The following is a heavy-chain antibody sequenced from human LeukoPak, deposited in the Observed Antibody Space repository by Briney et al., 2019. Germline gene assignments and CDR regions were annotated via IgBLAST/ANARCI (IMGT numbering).Heavy chain of an antibody. D-gene: IGHD3-3*01. Sequence: GGSLRLSCAASGFTFSSYAMSWVRQAPGKGLEWVSAISGSGGSTYYADSVKGRFTISRDNSKNTLYLQMNSLRAEDTAVYYCAKSPVVLRFLEWLFYFDYWGQGTLVTVSS. CDR2: ISGSGGST. CDR1: GFTFSSYA. V-gene: IGHV3-23*01. CDR3: AKSPVVLRFLEWLFYFDY. J-gene: IGHJ4*02.